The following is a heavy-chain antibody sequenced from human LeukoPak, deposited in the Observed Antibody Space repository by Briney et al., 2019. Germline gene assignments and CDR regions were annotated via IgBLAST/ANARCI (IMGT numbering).Heavy chain of an antibody. V-gene: IGHV3-23*01. CDR2: ISGSGGST. CDR3: ARASPLYYDIRGWFDY. J-gene: IGHJ4*02. D-gene: IGHD3-22*01. CDR1: GFTFSSYA. Sequence: GGSLRLSCAASGFTFSSYAMSWVRQAPGKGLEWVSAISGSGGSTYYADSVKGWFTISRDNSKNTLYLQMNSLRAEDTAVYYCARASPLYYDIRGWFDYWGQGTLVTVSS.